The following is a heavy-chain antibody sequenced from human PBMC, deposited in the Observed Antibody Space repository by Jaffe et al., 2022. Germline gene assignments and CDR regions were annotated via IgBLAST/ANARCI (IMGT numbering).Heavy chain of an antibody. V-gene: IGHV1-2*02. D-gene: IGHD1-26*01. CDR1: GYTFTGYY. CDR3: ARVWDSRWELLRHDAFDI. J-gene: IGHJ3*02. Sequence: QVQLVQSGAEVKKPGASVKVSCKASGYTFTGYYMHWVRQAPGQGLEWMGWINPNSGGTNYAQKFQGRVTMTRDTSISTAYMELSRLRSDDTAVYYCARVWDSRWELLRHDAFDIWGQGTMVTVSS. CDR2: INPNSGGT.